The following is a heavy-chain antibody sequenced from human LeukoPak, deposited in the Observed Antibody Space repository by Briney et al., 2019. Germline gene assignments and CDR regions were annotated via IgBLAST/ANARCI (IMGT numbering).Heavy chain of an antibody. CDR3: VRGYCTSSSCYRNQYNGMDV. V-gene: IGHV3-72*01. CDR2: SRNKANSYTT. D-gene: IGHD2-2*02. Sequence: GGSLRLFCAVSGFTFRDHYMDWVRQVPRKGLEWVGRSRNKANSYTTEYAASVKDRFTISRDDSKNSLFLQMNSLKTEDTAVYYCVRGYCTSSSCYRNQYNGMDVWGQGTTVTVSS. J-gene: IGHJ6*02. CDR1: GFTFRDHY.